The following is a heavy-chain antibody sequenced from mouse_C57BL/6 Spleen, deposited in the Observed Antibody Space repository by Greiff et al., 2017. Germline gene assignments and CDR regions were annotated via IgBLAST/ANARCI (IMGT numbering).Heavy chain of an antibody. V-gene: IGHV1-52*01. J-gene: IGHJ3*01. CDR3: ARSGSSSPWLAY. Sequence: QVQLQQPGAELVRPGSSVKLSCMASGYTFTSYWMHWVKQRPIQGLEWIGNIDPSASESHYNQKFKDKATLTVDKSSSTAYIQRSSLTSEDSAVYDCARSGSSSPWLAYWGQGTLVTVSA. CDR1: GYTFTSYW. D-gene: IGHD1-1*01. CDR2: IDPSASES.